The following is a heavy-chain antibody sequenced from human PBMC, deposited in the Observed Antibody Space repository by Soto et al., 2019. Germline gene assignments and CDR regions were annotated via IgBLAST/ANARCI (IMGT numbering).Heavy chain of an antibody. CDR1: GGSISSSSYY. D-gene: IGHD6-19*01. CDR3: ARRAVAETYFDY. J-gene: IGHJ4*02. V-gene: IGHV4-39*01. CDR2: IYYSGST. Sequence: QLQLQESGPGLVKPSETLSLTCTVSGGSISSSSYYWGWIRQPPGKGLEWIGNIYYSGSTYYNPSLKRRVTISVDTSKNQFSLKLSSVTAADTAVYYCARRAVAETYFDYWGQGTLVTVSS.